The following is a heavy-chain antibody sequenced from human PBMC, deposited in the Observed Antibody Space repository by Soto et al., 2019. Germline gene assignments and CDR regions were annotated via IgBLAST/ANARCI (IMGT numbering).Heavy chain of an antibody. V-gene: IGHV1-8*01. CDR1: GYTFTSYD. J-gene: IGHJ6*03. CDR2: MNPNSGNT. D-gene: IGHD3-3*01. Sequence: QVQLVQSGAEVKKPGASVKVSCKASGYTFTSYDINWVRQATGQGLERMGWMNPNSGNTGYAQKFQGRVNMTRNTSISTAYMELSSLRSEDTAVYYCARADYDFWSGYFPYYYYYMDVWGKGTTVTVSS. CDR3: ARADYDFWSGYFPYYYYYMDV.